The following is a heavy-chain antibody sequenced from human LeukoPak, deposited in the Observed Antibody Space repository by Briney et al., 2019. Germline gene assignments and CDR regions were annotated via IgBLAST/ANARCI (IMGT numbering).Heavy chain of an antibody. D-gene: IGHD1-26*01. CDR2: INSDGSST. J-gene: IGHJ4*02. Sequence: GGSLGLSCAPSGFTFSSYWMHCVRQAPGKGLVWVSRINSDGSSTSYADSVKGRFTISRDNAKNTLYLQMNSLRAEDTAVYYCARGPQWEPFDYWGQGTLVTVSS. CDR1: GFTFSSYW. CDR3: ARGPQWEPFDY. V-gene: IGHV3-74*01.